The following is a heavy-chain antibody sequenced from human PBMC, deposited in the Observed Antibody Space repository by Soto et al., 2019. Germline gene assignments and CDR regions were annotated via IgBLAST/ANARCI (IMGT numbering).Heavy chain of an antibody. J-gene: IGHJ6*02. D-gene: IGHD1-1*01. Sequence: PSETLSLTCTVSGGSISSSGYYWGWIRQPPGKGLEWIGSMYYSGSTYYNPSLKSRVTISVDTSKNQFSLKLSSVTAADTAVYYCARHRDNGTTTVNILAAPSVCGQGTTVTVSS. CDR2: MYYSGST. V-gene: IGHV4-39*01. CDR1: GGSISSSGYY. CDR3: ARHRDNGTTTVNILAAPSV.